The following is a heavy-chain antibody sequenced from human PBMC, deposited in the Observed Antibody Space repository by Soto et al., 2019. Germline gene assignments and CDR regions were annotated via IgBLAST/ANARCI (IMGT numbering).Heavy chain of an antibody. CDR3: ARYPTDYYIYGMDG. J-gene: IGHJ6*02. CDR2: IIPLFGTA. Sequence: QVQLVQSGAEVKKPGSSVKVSCKASGGTFSSYAISWVRQAPGQGLEWMGGIIPLFGTADYAQKFQGRVTITADESTSTADMELSSLRSEDTSVYYCARYPTDYYIYGMDGWGQGTTVTVSS. V-gene: IGHV1-69*12. CDR1: GGTFSSYA.